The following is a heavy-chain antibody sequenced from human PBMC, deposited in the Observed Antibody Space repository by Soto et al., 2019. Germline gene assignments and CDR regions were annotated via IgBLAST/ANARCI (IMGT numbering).Heavy chain of an antibody. D-gene: IGHD2-15*01. V-gene: IGHV4-61*01. CDR3: ARGCSGGSCYGYFDY. Sequence: QVQLQESGPGLVKPSETLSLTCTVSGGSVSSGSYYWSWIRQPPGKGLEWIGYIYYSGSTNYNPSLKSRVTISVDTSKNQFSLKLSSVTAADTAVYYCARGCSGGSCYGYFDYWGQGTLVTVSS. CDR2: IYYSGST. J-gene: IGHJ4*02. CDR1: GGSVSSGSYY.